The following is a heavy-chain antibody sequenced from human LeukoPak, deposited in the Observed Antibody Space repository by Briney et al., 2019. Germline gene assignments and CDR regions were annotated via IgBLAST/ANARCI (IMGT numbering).Heavy chain of an antibody. J-gene: IGHJ4*02. Sequence: AAVKVSCKASVYTLRSNGISWVRQAPAQGLEWMGWISPYNGNTNYSQKMQGGDAMFTDTSTSAAYMELRSLRSESTAVYYCARDVGLYRGNCVDYWGPGTLVTVS. CDR1: VYTLRSNG. V-gene: IGHV1-18*01. CDR2: ISPYNGNT. D-gene: IGHD4-23*01. CDR3: ARDVGLYRGNCVDY.